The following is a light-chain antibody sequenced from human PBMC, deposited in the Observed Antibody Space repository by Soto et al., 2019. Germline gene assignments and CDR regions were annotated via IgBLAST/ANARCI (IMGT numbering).Light chain of an antibody. CDR1: QGIRND. Sequence: AIQMTQSPSSLSASVGDGVTITCRASQGIRNDLGWYQQKPGKAPKLLIYAASSLQSGVPSRLSGSGSGTDFTLTISSLQPEDFATYYCLQDYNYPRTFGQGTKVDIK. CDR3: LQDYNYPRT. J-gene: IGKJ1*01. V-gene: IGKV1-6*01. CDR2: AAS.